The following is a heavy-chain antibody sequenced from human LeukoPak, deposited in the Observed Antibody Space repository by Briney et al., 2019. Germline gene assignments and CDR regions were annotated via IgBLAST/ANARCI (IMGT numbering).Heavy chain of an antibody. V-gene: IGHV4-39*01. CDR3: ARQRGYHYDSTTNRFSDL. CDR1: GGSISSSGYY. Sequence: SETLSLTCTVSGGSISSSGYYWGWIRQPPGKGLEWIGSVYYSGITYYNPSLKSRVTISVDTSKNQFSLRLSSVTAADTAVYYCARQRGYHYDSTTNRFSDLWGQGTRVTVSS. CDR2: VYYSGIT. D-gene: IGHD3-22*01. J-gene: IGHJ5*02.